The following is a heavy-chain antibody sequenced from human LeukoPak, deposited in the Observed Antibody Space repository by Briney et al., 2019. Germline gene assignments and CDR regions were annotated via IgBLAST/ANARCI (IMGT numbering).Heavy chain of an antibody. CDR1: GFTVSSNY. CDR3: ARGACSSTSCYYGNYYFDS. V-gene: IGHV3-53*01. CDR2: IYSGGST. Sequence: GGSLRLSCAASGFTVSSNYMSWVRQAPGKGLEWVSVIYSGGSTYYADSVKGRFTISRDNSKNTLCLQMNSLGAEDTAVYYCARGACSSTSCYYGNYYFDSWGQGTLVTVSS. J-gene: IGHJ4*02. D-gene: IGHD2-2*01.